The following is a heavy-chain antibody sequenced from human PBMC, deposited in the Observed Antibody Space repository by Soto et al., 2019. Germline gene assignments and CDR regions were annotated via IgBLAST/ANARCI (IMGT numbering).Heavy chain of an antibody. Sequence: QLQLQESGPGLVKPSETLSLTCTVSGGSISSSSYYWGWIRQPPGKGLEWIGSIYYSGSTYYNPSLKSRVTISVDTSKNQFSLKLSSVTAADTAVYYCARRHIAYGDYFDYWGQGTLVTVSS. D-gene: IGHD4-17*01. CDR3: ARRHIAYGDYFDY. CDR1: GGSISSSSYY. CDR2: IYYSGST. V-gene: IGHV4-39*01. J-gene: IGHJ4*02.